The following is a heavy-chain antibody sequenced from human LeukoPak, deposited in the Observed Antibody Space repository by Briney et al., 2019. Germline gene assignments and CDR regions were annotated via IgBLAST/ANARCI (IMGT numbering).Heavy chain of an antibody. Sequence: SQTLSLTCAISGDSVSSGSVAWNWIRQSPSRGLEWLGRTYYRSKWYHDYAASLRSRITINADTSKNQFSLKLSSVTAADTAVYYCARLPSDTIFGVGTFDYWGQGTLVTVSS. CDR1: GDSVSSGSVA. CDR2: TYYRSKWYH. J-gene: IGHJ4*02. D-gene: IGHD3-3*01. V-gene: IGHV6-1*01. CDR3: ARLPSDTIFGVGTFDY.